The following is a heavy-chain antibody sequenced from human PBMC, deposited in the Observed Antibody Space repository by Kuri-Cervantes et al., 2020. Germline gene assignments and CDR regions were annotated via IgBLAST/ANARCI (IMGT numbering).Heavy chain of an antibody. CDR1: GFTFSDHY. J-gene: IGHJ3*02. V-gene: IGHV3-11*01. CDR2: ISSSGSTI. CDR3: ARDPPGIGAFDI. Sequence: GESLKISCAASGFTFSDHYMSWIRQAPGKGLEWVSYISSSGSTIYYADSVKGRFTISRDNAKNSLYLQMNSLRAEDTAVYYCARDPPGIGAFDIWGQGTMVTVS.